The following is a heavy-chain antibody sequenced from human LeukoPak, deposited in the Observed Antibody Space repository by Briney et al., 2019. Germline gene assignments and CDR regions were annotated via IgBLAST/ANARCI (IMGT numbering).Heavy chain of an antibody. Sequence: SETLSLTCTVSGDSISSGDYYWSWIRQPAGKGLEWIGRIYTSGSTKYNPSLRSRVTISVDTSRNQFSLKLSSVTAADTAVYYCARITCGGDCRAHYYHYYMDVWGKGTRVTISS. CDR3: ARITCGGDCRAHYYHYYMDV. V-gene: IGHV4-61*02. CDR1: GDSISSGDYY. D-gene: IGHD2-21*02. CDR2: IYTSGST. J-gene: IGHJ6*03.